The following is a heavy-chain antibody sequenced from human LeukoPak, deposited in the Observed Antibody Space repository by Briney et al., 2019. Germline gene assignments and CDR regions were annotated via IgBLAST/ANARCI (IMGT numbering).Heavy chain of an antibody. CDR2: ISAYNGNT. CDR1: GYTFTSYG. CDR3: ARDCSSEGPNYYYYMDV. V-gene: IGHV1-18*01. D-gene: IGHD6-6*01. Sequence: ASVKVSCKASGYTFTSYGISWVRQAPGQGLEWMGWISAYNGNTNYAQKLQGRVTMTTDTSTSTAYMELRSLRSDDTAVYYCARDCSSEGPNYYYYMDVWGKGTTVTVSS. J-gene: IGHJ6*03.